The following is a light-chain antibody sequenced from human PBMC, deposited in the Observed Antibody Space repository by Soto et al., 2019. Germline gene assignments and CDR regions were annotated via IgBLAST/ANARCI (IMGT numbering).Light chain of an antibody. CDR2: NDK. CDR1: RSNIGTNP. Sequence: QLVLTQPPSASGTPGQRITISCSGDRSNIGTNPVAWYQQLPGTAPKLLINNDKHRPSGVPDRFSGFRSGASASLAISGLQAEDEADYFCGTWDSSLNGYVFGTGTKVTVL. J-gene: IGLJ1*01. V-gene: IGLV1-44*01. CDR3: GTWDSSLNGYV.